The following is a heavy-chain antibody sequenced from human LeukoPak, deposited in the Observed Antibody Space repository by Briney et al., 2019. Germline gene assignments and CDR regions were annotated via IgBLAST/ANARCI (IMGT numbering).Heavy chain of an antibody. CDR3: ARSDLCDY. CDR1: GYTFSGYE. J-gene: IGHJ4*02. CDR2: MNPNSGNT. D-gene: IGHD2-21*02. V-gene: IGHV1-8*01. Sequence: ASVKVSCKASGYTFSGYEINWVRQAPGHGLEWMGWMNPNSGNTGYAQKFQGRVTVTRNTSISTAYMELSSLRSEDTAVYYCARSDLCDYWGQGTLVTVSS.